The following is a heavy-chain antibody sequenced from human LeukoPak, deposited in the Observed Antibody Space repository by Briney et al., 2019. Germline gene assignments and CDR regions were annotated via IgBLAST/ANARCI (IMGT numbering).Heavy chain of an antibody. CDR1: GFTFSTYS. Sequence: GGSLRLSCAASGFTFSTYSMYWVRQAPGKGLEWVSYISSSSSTIYYAGSVKGRFTISRDNAKNSLYLQMNSLRAEDTAVYYCARARYCSSTSCFDDWYFDLWGRGTLVTVSS. CDR3: ARARYCSSTSCFDDWYFDL. V-gene: IGHV3-48*01. D-gene: IGHD2-2*01. J-gene: IGHJ2*01. CDR2: ISSSSSTI.